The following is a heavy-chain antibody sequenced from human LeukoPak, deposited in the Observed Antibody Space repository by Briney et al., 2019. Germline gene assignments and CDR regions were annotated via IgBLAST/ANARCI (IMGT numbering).Heavy chain of an antibody. CDR3: ARITVPGTGSFDY. V-gene: IGHV3-21*01. D-gene: IGHD6-19*01. CDR2: ISSSSSYM. J-gene: IGHJ4*02. CDR1: GFTFSTYN. Sequence: GGSLRLSCAASGFTFSTYNMHWVRQAPGKGLEWVSSISSSSSYMYYADSVKGRFTISRDNAKNSLFLQMNSLRAEDTAVYYCARITVPGTGSFDYWGQGTLVTVSS.